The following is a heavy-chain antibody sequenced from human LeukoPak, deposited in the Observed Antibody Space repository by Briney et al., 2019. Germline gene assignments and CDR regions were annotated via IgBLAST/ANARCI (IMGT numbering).Heavy chain of an antibody. J-gene: IGHJ4*02. V-gene: IGHV3-48*03. CDR3: AKELDYGDYGGGY. D-gene: IGHD4-17*01. CDR2: ISSSGSTI. CDR1: GFTFSSYE. Sequence: GGSLRLSCAASGFTFSSYEMNWVRQAPGKGLEWVSYISSSGSTIYYADSVKGRFTISRDNAKNSLYLQMNSLRAEDTAVYYCAKELDYGDYGGGYWGQGTLVTVSS.